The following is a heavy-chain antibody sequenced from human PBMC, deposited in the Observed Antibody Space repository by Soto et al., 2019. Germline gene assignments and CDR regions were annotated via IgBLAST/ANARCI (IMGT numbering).Heavy chain of an antibody. CDR3: ATHRENYYYYGMDV. V-gene: IGHV4-34*01. CDR1: GWSFSDYY. D-gene: IGHD3-10*01. CDR2: INHTGGT. J-gene: IGHJ6*02. Sequence: SSETLSLTCAVYGWSFSDYYWSWIRQPPGKGLEWIGEINHTGGTNYHPSLKSRVTISVDTSKKQLSLKLSSVTAADTAVYYCATHRENYYYYGMDVWGQGTTVTVS.